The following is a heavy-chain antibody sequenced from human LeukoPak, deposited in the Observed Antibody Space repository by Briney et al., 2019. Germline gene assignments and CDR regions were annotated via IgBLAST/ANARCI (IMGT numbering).Heavy chain of an antibody. CDR2: IYTGGSS. CDR1: GDSISSYY. Sequence: SETLSLTCTVSGDSISSYYWSWIRQPAGKGLEWIGRIYTGGSSNYNPSLKSRVTMSVDTSKNQFSLKLSSVTAADTAVYYCARGSSGARFDYWGQGTLVTVSS. CDR3: ARGSSGARFDY. V-gene: IGHV4-4*07. D-gene: IGHD2-15*01. J-gene: IGHJ4*02.